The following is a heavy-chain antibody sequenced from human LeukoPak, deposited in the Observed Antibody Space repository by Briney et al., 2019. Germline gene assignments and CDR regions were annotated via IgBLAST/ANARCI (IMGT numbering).Heavy chain of an antibody. J-gene: IGHJ4*02. CDR3: AAASTYYYDSFSRGYFGY. CDR1: GFTFTSSA. V-gene: IGHV1-58*02. D-gene: IGHD3-22*01. CDR2: IVVGSGNT. Sequence: ASVKVSCKASGFTFTSSAMQWVRQARGQRLEWIGWIVVGSGNTNYAQKFQERVTITRDMSTSTAYMELSSLRSEDTAVYYCAAASTYYYDSFSRGYFGYWGQGTLVTVSS.